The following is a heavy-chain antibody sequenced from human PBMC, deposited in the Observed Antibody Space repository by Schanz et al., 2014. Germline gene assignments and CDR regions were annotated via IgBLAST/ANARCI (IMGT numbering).Heavy chain of an antibody. Sequence: QVHLVQSGAEVKKPGSSVKVSCKASGGTFSSDTFSWVRQAPGQGLEWMGRIIPILGIANYAQKFQGRVTNTADKSTSTAYMDLSSLRPEDTAVYYCARDYYDSSGYYYCDYWGQGTLVTVSS. CDR2: IIPILGIA. D-gene: IGHD3-22*01. CDR3: ARDYYDSSGYYYCDY. J-gene: IGHJ4*02. CDR1: GGTFSSDT. V-gene: IGHV1-69*08.